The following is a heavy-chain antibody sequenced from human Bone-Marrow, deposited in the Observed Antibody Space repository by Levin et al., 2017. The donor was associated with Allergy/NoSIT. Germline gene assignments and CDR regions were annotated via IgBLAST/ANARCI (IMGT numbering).Heavy chain of an antibody. CDR1: EGSIAIRNYY. Sequence: SGGSLRLSCTVSEGSIAIRNYYWGWIRLSPEKGLEWIANIYYDGTTYYTPSLKSRLTIAIDTSRNQFSLKLESVTATDTAIYYCAGRSVEVRAFDVWGQGTLVTVSS. D-gene: IGHD3-10*01. J-gene: IGHJ3*01. V-gene: IGHV4-39*01. CDR3: AGRSVEVRAFDV. CDR2: IYYDGTT.